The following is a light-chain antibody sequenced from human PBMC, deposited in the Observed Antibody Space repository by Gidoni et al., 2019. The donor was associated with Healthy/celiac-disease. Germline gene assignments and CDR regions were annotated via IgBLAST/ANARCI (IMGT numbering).Light chain of an antibody. V-gene: IGKV3-15*01. CDR1: QSVSSN. CDR3: QQYNNWPRGFT. CDR2: GAS. Sequence: IVMTQSPATLSVSPGERATLSCRASQSVSSNLAWYQQKPGQAPRPLIYGASTRATGIPARFSGSGSGTEFTLTISSLQSEDFAVYYCQQYNNWPRGFTFGPGTKVDIK. J-gene: IGKJ3*01.